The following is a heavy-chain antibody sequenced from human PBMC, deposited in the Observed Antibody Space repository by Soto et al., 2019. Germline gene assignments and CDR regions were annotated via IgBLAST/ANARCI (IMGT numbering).Heavy chain of an antibody. D-gene: IGHD2-15*01. V-gene: IGHV4-34*01. J-gene: IGHJ6*03. Sequence: SETLSLTCAVYGGSFSGYYWSWIRQPPGKGLEWIGEINHSGSTNYNPSLKSRVTISVDTSKNQFSLKLSSVTAADTAVYYCARGGSVVVVAAKLPGRHYYMDFSGKGTTVTVSS. CDR2: INHSGST. CDR3: ARGGSVVVVAAKLPGRHYYMDF. CDR1: GGSFSGYY.